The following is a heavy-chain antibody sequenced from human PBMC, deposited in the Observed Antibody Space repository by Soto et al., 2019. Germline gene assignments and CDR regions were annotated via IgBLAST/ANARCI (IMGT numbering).Heavy chain of an antibody. J-gene: IGHJ4*02. CDR1: GYSFTSYC. V-gene: IGHV5-51*01. CDR2: IYPGDSDT. D-gene: IGHD1-26*01. CDR3: ERARGRYSFAY. Sequence: GESLPIACSGSGYSFTSYCSGWVRQMPGKGLEWMGIIYPGDSDTRYSPSFQGQVTISADKSISTAYLQSSSLKASDTAMYYCERARGRYSFAYWGQGTLVTV.